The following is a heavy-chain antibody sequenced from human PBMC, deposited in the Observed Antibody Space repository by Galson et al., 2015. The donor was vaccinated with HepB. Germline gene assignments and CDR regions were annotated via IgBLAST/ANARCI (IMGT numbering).Heavy chain of an antibody. CDR1: GFTFSSYS. CDR3: ARPERVKSIAARLTGYYYYYMDV. CDR2: ISSSSSTI. V-gene: IGHV3-48*02. Sequence: SLRLSCAASGFTFSSYSMNWVRQAPGKGLEWVSYISSSSSTIYYADSVKGRFTISRDNAKNSLYLQMNSLRDEDTAVYYCARPERVKSIAARLTGYYYYYMDVWGKGTTVTVSS. J-gene: IGHJ6*03. D-gene: IGHD6-6*01.